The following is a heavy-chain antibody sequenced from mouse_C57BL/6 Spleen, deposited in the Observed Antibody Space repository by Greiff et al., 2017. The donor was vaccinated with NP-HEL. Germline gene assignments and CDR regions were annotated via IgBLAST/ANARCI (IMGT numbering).Heavy chain of an antibody. CDR3: TRDRDGNYFFDY. CDR1: GFTFSSYA. D-gene: IGHD2-1*01. V-gene: IGHV5-9-1*02. Sequence: EVKVVESGEGLVKPGGSLKLSCAASGFTFSSYAMSWVRQTPEKRLEWVAYISSGGDYIYYADTVKGRFTISRDNARNTLYLQMSSLKSEDTAMYYCTRDRDGNYFFDYWGQGTTLTVSS. J-gene: IGHJ2*01. CDR2: ISSGGDYI.